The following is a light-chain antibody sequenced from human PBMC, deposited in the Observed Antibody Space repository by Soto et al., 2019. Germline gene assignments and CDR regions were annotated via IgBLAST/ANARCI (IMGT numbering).Light chain of an antibody. CDR2: AAS. Sequence: IQLTQSPSSLSASGGDRVTITCRASQSISSYLNWYQQKPGKAPKLLIYAASSLQSGVPSRFSGSGSGTDFTLTISSLQPEDFATYYCQQSYSTPWTFGQGTKVDIK. J-gene: IGKJ1*01. V-gene: IGKV1-39*01. CDR3: QQSYSTPWT. CDR1: QSISSY.